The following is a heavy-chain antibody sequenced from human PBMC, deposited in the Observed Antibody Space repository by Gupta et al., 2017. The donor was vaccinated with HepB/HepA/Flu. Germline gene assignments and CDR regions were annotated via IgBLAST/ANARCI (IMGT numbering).Heavy chain of an antibody. V-gene: IGHV2-5*02. D-gene: IGHD3-22*01. CDR3: AHRPYHFDSSGQNWCDP. CDR1: GFSLSTRGLG. CDR2: IYWDDDK. Sequence: QITLKESGPTLVTPTQTLTLTCPFSGFSLSTRGLGVGWIRQPPGKALEWLALIYWDDDKWYSPSLKSRLTITKDSSKNQVVLTMTDMDPVDTATYYWAHRPYHFDSSGQNWCDPWGPGTLVTGSS. J-gene: IGHJ5*02.